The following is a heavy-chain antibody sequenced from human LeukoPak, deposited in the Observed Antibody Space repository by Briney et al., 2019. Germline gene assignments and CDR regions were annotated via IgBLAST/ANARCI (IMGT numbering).Heavy chain of an antibody. CDR1: GFTFSSYA. Sequence: PGGSLRLSCAASGFTFSSYAMSWVRQAPGKGLEWVSGVSGNDGGTFYADSVKGRFTISRDNSKNTLYLQMNSLRAEETGIYFCAKSTPSGLGVVGHWGQGTLVTVSS. CDR3: AKSTPSGLGVVGH. V-gene: IGHV3-23*01. J-gene: IGHJ4*02. D-gene: IGHD5-12*01. CDR2: VSGNDGGT.